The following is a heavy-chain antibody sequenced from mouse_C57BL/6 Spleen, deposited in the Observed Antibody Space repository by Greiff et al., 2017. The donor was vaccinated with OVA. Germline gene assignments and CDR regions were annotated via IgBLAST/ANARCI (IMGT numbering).Heavy chain of an antibody. CDR1: GYAFSSYW. CDR2: IYPGDGDT. V-gene: IGHV1-80*01. J-gene: IGHJ2*01. Sequence: QVHVKQSGAELVKPGASVKISCKASGYAFSSYWMNWVKQRPGKGLEWIGQIYPGDGDTNYNGKFKGKATLTADKSSSTAYMQLSSLTSEDSAVYFCARGADLYYGSSYFDYWGQGTTLTVSS. CDR3: ARGADLYYGSSYFDY. D-gene: IGHD1-1*01.